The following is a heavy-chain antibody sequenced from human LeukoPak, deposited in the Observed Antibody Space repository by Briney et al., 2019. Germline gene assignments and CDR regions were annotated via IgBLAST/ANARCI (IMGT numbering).Heavy chain of an antibody. CDR3: ARDILVRGQGFDP. V-gene: IGHV1-69*13. CDR2: IIPIFGTA. CDR1: GGTFSSYA. D-gene: IGHD3-10*01. Sequence: ASVKVSCKASGGTFSSYAISWVRQAPGQGLEWMGEIIPIFGTANYAQKFQGRVTITADESTSTAYMELSSLRSEDTAVYYCARDILVRGQGFDPWGQGTLVTVSS. J-gene: IGHJ5*02.